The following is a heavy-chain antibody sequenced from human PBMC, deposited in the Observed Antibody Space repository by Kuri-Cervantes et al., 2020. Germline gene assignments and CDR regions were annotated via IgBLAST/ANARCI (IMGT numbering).Heavy chain of an antibody. Sequence: GGSLRLSCAASGFTFSSFSMNWVRRAPGKGLEWLSYIGSNSDSIYYADSVKGRFTISRDNAENSLYLQMNSLRDEDTAVYYCAKDLGYSSSRTFDYWGQGTLVTVSS. CDR2: IGSNSDSI. CDR1: GFTFSSFS. D-gene: IGHD6-13*01. CDR3: AKDLGYSSSRTFDY. V-gene: IGHV3-48*02. J-gene: IGHJ4*02.